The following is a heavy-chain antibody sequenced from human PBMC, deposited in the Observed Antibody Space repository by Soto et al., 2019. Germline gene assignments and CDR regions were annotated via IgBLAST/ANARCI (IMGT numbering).Heavy chain of an antibody. V-gene: IGHV4-59*08. Sequence: SETLSLTCTVSGGSISSYYWSWIRQPPGKGLEWIGYIYYSGSTNYNPSLKSRVTISVDTSKNQFSLKLSSVTAADTAVYYCARHALYYGSGRLTPHFAGDYYYYYMDVWGKGTTVTVSS. CDR2: IYYSGST. CDR3: ARHALYYGSGRLTPHFAGDYYYYYMDV. CDR1: GGSISSYY. J-gene: IGHJ6*03. D-gene: IGHD3-10*01.